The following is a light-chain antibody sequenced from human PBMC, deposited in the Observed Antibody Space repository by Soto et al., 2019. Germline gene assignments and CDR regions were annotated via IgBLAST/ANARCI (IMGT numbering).Light chain of an antibody. Sequence: QSVLTQPPSASGTPGQRVTISCSGSRSNIGNNAVSWYQQFPRTAPKLLIYNNNQPPSGVPDRFSGSKSGTSASLAISGLQSEDEADYYCATWDDSLNARGVFGGGTKLTVL. J-gene: IGLJ3*02. CDR2: NNN. V-gene: IGLV1-44*01. CDR3: ATWDDSLNARGV. CDR1: RSNIGNNA.